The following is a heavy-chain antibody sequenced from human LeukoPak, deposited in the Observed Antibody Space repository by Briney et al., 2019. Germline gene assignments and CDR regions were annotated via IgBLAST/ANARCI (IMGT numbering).Heavy chain of an antibody. CDR1: GYPFSNYW. D-gene: IGHD3-10*01. J-gene: IGHJ3*02. V-gene: IGHV5-51*01. CDR3: ARRPFGAFDI. CDR2: IYPGDSDT. Sequence: GESLKISCMGSGYPFSNYWIGWVRQMPGKGLEWMGIIYPGDSDTRYSPSFQGQVTISADKSISTAYLQWSSLKASDTATYYCARRPFGAFDIWGQGTMVTVSS.